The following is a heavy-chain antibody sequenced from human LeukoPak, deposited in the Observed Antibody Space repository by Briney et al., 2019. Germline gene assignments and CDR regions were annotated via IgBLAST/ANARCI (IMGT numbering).Heavy chain of an antibody. J-gene: IGHJ4*02. D-gene: IGHD3-10*01. CDR2: IYPGDSDT. CDR3: ARRSGRGGYYFDY. Sequence: GESLKISCKGSGYSFNVYWIGWVRQMPGKGLAWMGIIYPGDSDTRYSPSFRGQVTISADKSISTAYLQWSSLKASDTAMYYCARRSGRGGYYFDYWGQGTLVTVSS. V-gene: IGHV5-51*01. CDR1: GYSFNVYW.